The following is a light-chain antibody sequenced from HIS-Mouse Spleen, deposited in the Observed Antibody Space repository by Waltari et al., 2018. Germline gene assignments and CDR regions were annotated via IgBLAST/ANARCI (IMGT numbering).Light chain of an antibody. J-gene: IGKJ1*01. V-gene: IGKV1-9*01. CDR2: AAS. CDR3: QQLNSYPPT. Sequence: DIQLTQSPSFLSASVGDRVTITCRASQGISSYLPWYQQKPGKAPKLLIYAASTLQSGVPSRCSGSGSETEFTLTISSLQPEDFATYYCQQLNSYPPTFGQGTKVEIK. CDR1: QGISSY.